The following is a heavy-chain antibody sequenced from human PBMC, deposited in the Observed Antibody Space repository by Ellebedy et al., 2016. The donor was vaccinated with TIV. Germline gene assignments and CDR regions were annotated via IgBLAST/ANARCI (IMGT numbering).Heavy chain of an antibody. CDR3: ARVTTLATGTGYYFDY. D-gene: IGHD4-17*01. Sequence: PGGSLRLSCAASGFTSGCCAMGWVPQAPGTGLEWVSVISNSGDTTYADSVKGRFTISRDNSKRTLYRQMNSLRAEDTAVYYCARVTTLATGTGYYFDYWGQGTLVTVSS. V-gene: IGHV3-23*01. CDR1: GFTSGCCA. CDR2: ISNSGDTT. J-gene: IGHJ4*02.